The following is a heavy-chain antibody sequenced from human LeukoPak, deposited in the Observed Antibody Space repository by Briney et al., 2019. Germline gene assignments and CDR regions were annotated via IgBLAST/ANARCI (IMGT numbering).Heavy chain of an antibody. CDR2: IYYSGST. V-gene: IGHV4-59*01. CDR1: GGSISSYY. J-gene: IGHJ6*03. D-gene: IGHD3-10*01. CDR3: ARDSPYYYGSGSATYYMDV. Sequence: PSETLSFTCTVSGGSISSYYWSWIRQPPGKGLEWIGYIYYSGSTNYNPSLKSRVTISVDTSKNQFSLKLSSVTAADTAVYYCARDSPYYYGSGSATYYMDVWGKGTTVTISS.